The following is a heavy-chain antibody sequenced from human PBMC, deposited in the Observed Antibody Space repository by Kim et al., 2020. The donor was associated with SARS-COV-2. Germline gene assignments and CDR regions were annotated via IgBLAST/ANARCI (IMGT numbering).Heavy chain of an antibody. CDR1: GFTVVSNY. D-gene: IGHD1-26*01. Sequence: GGSLRLSCAASGFTVVSNYMSWVRQAPGKGLEWVADIYSGGSTYFADSVKGRFSISRDNSKNTLYLQMNSLRGEDTAVYYCARDLYIVGATTAFDYWGQG. J-gene: IGHJ4*02. CDR2: IYSGGST. V-gene: IGHV3-53*01. CDR3: ARDLYIVGATTAFDY.